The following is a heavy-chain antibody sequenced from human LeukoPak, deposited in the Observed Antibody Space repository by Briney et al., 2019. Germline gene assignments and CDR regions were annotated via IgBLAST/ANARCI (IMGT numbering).Heavy chain of an antibody. V-gene: IGHV3-72*01. J-gene: IGHJ4*02. CDR3: VASIISPSNH. CDR2: TKNRANSYTT. Sequence: GGSLRLSCATSGFTFNDHYLAWDRQAPGKGLEWVGRTKNRANSYTTEYAASVEGRFTISRDDSKKSLRLQMNSLKTEDTAIYYCVASIISPSNHWGLGTLVTVSS. D-gene: IGHD3-10*01. CDR1: GFTFNDHY.